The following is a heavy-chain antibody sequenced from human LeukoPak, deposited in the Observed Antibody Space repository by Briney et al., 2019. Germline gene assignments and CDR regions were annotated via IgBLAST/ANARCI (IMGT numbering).Heavy chain of an antibody. V-gene: IGHV1-69*05. CDR1: GGTLSYHA. Sequence: GASVKVSCKASGGTLSYHAVSWVRQAPGQGLEWMGGIIPLFGSTKYTQKFQGRVTITTDESTSAAYMELSSLRSEDTAVYYCARGLGQPWGQGTLVTVSS. CDR2: IIPLFGST. CDR3: ARGLGQP. J-gene: IGHJ5*02.